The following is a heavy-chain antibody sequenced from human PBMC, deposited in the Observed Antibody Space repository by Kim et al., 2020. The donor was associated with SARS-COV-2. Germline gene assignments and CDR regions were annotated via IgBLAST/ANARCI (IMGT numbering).Heavy chain of an antibody. CDR3: ARGEGEAVAT. CDR1: GYSISSGYY. D-gene: IGHD6-19*01. V-gene: IGHV4-38-2*02. CDR2: IYHSGST. J-gene: IGHJ5*02. Sequence: SETLSLTCTVSGYSISSGYYWGWIRQPPGKGLEWIGSIYHSGSTYYNPSLKSRVTISVDTSKNQFSLKLSSVTAADTAVYYCARGEGEAVATWGQGTLVTVSS.